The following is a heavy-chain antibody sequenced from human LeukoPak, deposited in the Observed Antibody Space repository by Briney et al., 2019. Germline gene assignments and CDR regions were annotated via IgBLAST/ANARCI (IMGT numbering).Heavy chain of an antibody. CDR1: EYTFTSYA. CDR2: INAGNGNT. Sequence: ASVKASCKASEYTFTSYAMHWVRQAPGQRLEWMGWINAGNGNTKYSQKFQGRVTITRDTSASTAYMELSSLRSEDTAVYYCARDRWQQLIDYWGQGTLVTVSS. D-gene: IGHD6-13*01. J-gene: IGHJ4*02. CDR3: ARDRWQQLIDY. V-gene: IGHV1-3*01.